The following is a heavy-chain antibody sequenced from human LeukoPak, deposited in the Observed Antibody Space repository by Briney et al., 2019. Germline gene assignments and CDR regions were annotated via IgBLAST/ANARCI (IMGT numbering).Heavy chain of an antibody. Sequence: TRGSLRLSSAASGFTFISYDMNWVRQAPGKGLEWVSYISGSAGTIYYADSVKGRFTISRDNAKNSLSLQMNSLRAEDTAVYYCSRGRLFGDYWGQGALVTVSS. V-gene: IGHV3-48*03. CDR3: SRGRLFGDY. D-gene: IGHD2-21*02. CDR2: ISGSAGTI. J-gene: IGHJ4*02. CDR1: GFTFISYD.